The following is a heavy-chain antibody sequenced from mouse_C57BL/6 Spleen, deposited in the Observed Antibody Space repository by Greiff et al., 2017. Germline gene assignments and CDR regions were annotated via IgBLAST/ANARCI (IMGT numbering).Heavy chain of an antibody. CDR1: GFSLTSYG. V-gene: IGHV2-6-1*01. Sequence: QVHVKQSGPGLVAPSQSLSITCTVSGFSLTSYGVHWVRQPPGKGLEWLVVIWSDGSTTYNSALKSRLSISKDNSKSQVFLKMNSLQTDDTAMYYCARQGYSNSYYYAMDYWGQGTSVTVSS. D-gene: IGHD2-5*01. CDR3: ARQGYSNSYYYAMDY. CDR2: IWSDGST. J-gene: IGHJ4*01.